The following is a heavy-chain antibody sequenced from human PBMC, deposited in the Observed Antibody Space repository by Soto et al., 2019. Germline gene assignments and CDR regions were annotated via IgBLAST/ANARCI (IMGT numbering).Heavy chain of an antibody. V-gene: IGHV3-23*01. D-gene: IGHD1-7*01. CDR2: ISGSDGRT. J-gene: IGHJ5*02. Sequence: EVQLLESGGGLVQPGGSLRLSCAASGFRFSSYAMSWVRQAPGKGLEWVSAISGSDGRTYHADPVKGRFTISRDNSKNTLYLQMNRLRAEDTAVYYCAKFRDWNYSNWFDPWGQGTLVIVTS. CDR1: GFRFSSYA. CDR3: AKFRDWNYSNWFDP.